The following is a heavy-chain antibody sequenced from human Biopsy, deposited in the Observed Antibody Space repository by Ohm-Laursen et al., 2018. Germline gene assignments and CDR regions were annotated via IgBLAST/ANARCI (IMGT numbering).Heavy chain of an antibody. J-gene: IGHJ4*02. CDR1: GFTFSNYG. Sequence: SLRLSCAASGFTFSNYGMQWVRQAPGKGLEWVSVISYDGINIHYVDSVKGRFTISRDNSKNALYLQMNSLRPADTAKYYCVRGRAYWGQGTLVTVSS. CDR2: ISYDGINI. CDR3: VRGRAY. V-gene: IGHV3-30*03.